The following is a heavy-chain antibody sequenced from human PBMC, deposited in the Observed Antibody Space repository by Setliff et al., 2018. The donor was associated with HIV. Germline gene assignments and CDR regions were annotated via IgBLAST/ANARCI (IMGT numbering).Heavy chain of an antibody. V-gene: IGHV1-69*13. CDR1: GGTGGSFSRNA. Sequence: SVKVSCKASGGTGGSFSRNAISWVRQAPGQGLEWMGGIIPIFGTANYAQKFQGRVTITADESTSTAYMELSSLRSEDTAVYYCARGVGGGWNDAITWFDPWGQGTLVTVSS. J-gene: IGHJ5*02. D-gene: IGHD1-1*01. CDR3: ARGVGGGWNDAITWFDP. CDR2: IIPIFGTA.